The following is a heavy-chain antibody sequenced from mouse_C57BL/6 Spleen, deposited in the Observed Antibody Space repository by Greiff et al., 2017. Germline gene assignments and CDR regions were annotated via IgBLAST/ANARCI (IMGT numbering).Heavy chain of an antibody. CDR2: INPNNGGT. Sequence: EVQLQQSGPELVKPGASVKISCKASGYTFTDYYMNWVKQSHGKSLEWIGDINPNNGGTSYNQKFKGKATLTVDKSSSTAYMELRSLTSEDSAVYYCASIDSSGYCFAYWGQGTLVTVSA. D-gene: IGHD3-2*02. CDR1: GYTFTDYY. V-gene: IGHV1-26*01. J-gene: IGHJ3*01. CDR3: ASIDSSGYCFAY.